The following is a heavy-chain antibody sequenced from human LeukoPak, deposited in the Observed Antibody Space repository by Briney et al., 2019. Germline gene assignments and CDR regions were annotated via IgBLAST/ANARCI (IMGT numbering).Heavy chain of an antibody. D-gene: IGHD3-22*01. CDR1: GFTFSNAW. Sequence: GSLRLSCAASGFTFSNAWMSWVRQGPGKGLEWVGRIKSKTDGGTTDYAAPVKGRFSISRDDSENTLYLQMNSLKTEDTAVYYCTTGKIVAAFDIWGQGTMVTVSS. CDR3: TTGKIVAAFDI. CDR2: IKSKTDGGTT. V-gene: IGHV3-15*01. J-gene: IGHJ3*02.